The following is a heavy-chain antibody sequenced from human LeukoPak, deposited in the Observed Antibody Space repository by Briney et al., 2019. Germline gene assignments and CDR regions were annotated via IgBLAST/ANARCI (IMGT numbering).Heavy chain of an antibody. CDR1: GFTFSNYA. CDR3: ARDPKRLIVVPAAYFFDY. CDR2: ISYDGSNK. J-gene: IGHJ4*02. V-gene: IGHV3-30-3*01. D-gene: IGHD2-2*01. Sequence: GGSLRLSCTASGFTFSNYAMHWVRQAPGKGLEWVAVISYDGSNKYYADSVKGRFTISRDNSKNTLYLQMNSLRAEDTAVYFCARDPKRLIVVPAAYFFDYWGQGTLVTVSS.